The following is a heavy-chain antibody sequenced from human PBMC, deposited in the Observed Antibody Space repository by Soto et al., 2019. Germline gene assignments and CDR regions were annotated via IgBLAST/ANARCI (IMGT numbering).Heavy chain of an antibody. D-gene: IGHD6-19*01. Sequence: QITLKESGPTLVNPTQTLTLTCTFSGFSLSTSGVGVGWVRQPPGKALEWLALIYWNDDKRYSPSLKSRLTITKDTSKNQVVLTMTNMDPVDTATYYCAHTYSSGWYCDYWGQGTLVTVSS. CDR2: IYWNDDK. J-gene: IGHJ4*02. CDR3: AHTYSSGWYCDY. CDR1: GFSLSTSGVG. V-gene: IGHV2-5*01.